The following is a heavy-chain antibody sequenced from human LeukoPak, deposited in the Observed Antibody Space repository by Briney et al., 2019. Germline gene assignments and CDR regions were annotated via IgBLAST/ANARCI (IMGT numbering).Heavy chain of an antibody. Sequence: PGGSLRLSCAASGFPFSDHEMNWVRQAPGKGLEWVSYISSNGSDKYYPDSVKGRFTISRDNAKNSLYLQMNSLRAEDTAVYYCARRTSGAFAIWGQGTKVTVSS. CDR1: GFPFSDHE. J-gene: IGHJ3*02. CDR3: ARRTSGAFAI. CDR2: ISSNGSDK. V-gene: IGHV3-48*03.